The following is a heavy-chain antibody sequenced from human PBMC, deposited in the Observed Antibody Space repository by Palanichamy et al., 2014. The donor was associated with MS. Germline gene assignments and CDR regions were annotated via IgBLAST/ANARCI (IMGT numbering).Heavy chain of an antibody. V-gene: IGHV3-7*01. D-gene: IGHD2-15*01. J-gene: IGHJ4*02. Sequence: EVVLVESGGGLVQPGGSLRLSCAASGFDFSNSWMSWARQAPRGGLQWVANINQDGSATYYVDSLRGRFTISRDNAENSLYLQMEGLRVEDTAFYYCVRSSYYSDPLNWVYWGQGAPVTVSP. CDR3: VRSSYYSDPLNWVY. CDR2: INQDGSAT. CDR1: GFDFSNSW.